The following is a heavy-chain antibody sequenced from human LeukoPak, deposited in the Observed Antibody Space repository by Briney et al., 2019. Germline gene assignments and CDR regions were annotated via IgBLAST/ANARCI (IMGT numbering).Heavy chain of an antibody. J-gene: IGHJ4*02. CDR1: GFRFSNYG. D-gene: IGHD3-9*01. V-gene: IGHV3-30*02. CDR2: IRYDGSNK. CDR3: AKELRYFDWLSPFDY. Sequence: PGGSLRLSCAASGFRFSNYGMHWVRQAPGKGLEWVAFIRYDGSNKYYADSVKGRFTISRDNSKNTLYLQMNSLRAEDTAVYYCAKELRYFDWLSPFDYWGQGTLVTVSS.